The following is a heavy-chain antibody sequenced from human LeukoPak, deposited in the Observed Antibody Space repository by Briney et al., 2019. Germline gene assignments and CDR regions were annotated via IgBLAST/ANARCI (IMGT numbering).Heavy chain of an antibody. D-gene: IGHD3-22*01. V-gene: IGHV3-23*01. CDR1: GLTFSKYA. Sequence: GGSLRLSCAVSGLTFSKYATTWVRQAPGKGLEWVSGISESGGSTYYADSVQGRFTISRDNSKNTLYLQMNSLRAEDTAVYYCAKGTLDSSGPGSAWGQGTLVTVSS. J-gene: IGHJ5*02. CDR2: ISESGGST. CDR3: AKGTLDSSGPGSA.